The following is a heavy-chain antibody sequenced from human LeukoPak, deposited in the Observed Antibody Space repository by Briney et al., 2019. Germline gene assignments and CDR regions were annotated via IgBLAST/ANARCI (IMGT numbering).Heavy chain of an antibody. CDR2: IYYSGST. V-gene: IGHV4-39*07. CDR1: GGSISSSSYY. Sequence: SETLSLTCTVSGGSISSSSYYWGWIRQPPGKGLEWIGSIYYSGSTYYNPSLKSRVTISVDTSKNQFSLKLSSVTAADTAVYYCASVDIVVVPAARDAFDIWGQGTMVTVSS. J-gene: IGHJ3*02. CDR3: ASVDIVVVPAARDAFDI. D-gene: IGHD2-2*03.